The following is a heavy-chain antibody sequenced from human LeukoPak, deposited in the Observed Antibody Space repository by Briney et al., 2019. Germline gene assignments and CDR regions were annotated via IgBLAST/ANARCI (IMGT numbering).Heavy chain of an antibody. Sequence: SVKVSCKASGGTFSSYAISWVRQAPGQGLEWMGGIIPIFGTANYAQKFQGRVTITADESTSTAYMELSSLRSEDTAVYYCARGRTMGGYYFDYWGQGTLVTVSS. D-gene: IGHD3-10*01. CDR2: IIPIFGTA. V-gene: IGHV1-69*01. J-gene: IGHJ4*02. CDR1: GGTFSSYA. CDR3: ARGRTMGGYYFDY.